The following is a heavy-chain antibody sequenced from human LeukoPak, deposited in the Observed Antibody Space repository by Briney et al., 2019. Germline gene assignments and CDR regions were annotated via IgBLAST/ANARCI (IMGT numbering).Heavy chain of an antibody. Sequence: GASVKVSCKASAYIFTTYYIHWVRQPSGQGLEWMGIINPTGGTTTYAEEFQGRVTMTRDVSTSTVYMELSSLRSDDTAMYYCARTLCGGDCYLGNYYYYYYMDVWGKGTTVTVSS. V-gene: IGHV1-46*01. J-gene: IGHJ6*03. CDR3: ARTLCGGDCYLGNYYYYYYMDV. CDR1: AYIFTTYY. D-gene: IGHD2-21*02. CDR2: INPTGGTT.